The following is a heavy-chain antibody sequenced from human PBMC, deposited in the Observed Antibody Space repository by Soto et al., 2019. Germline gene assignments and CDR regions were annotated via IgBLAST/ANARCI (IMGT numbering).Heavy chain of an antibody. CDR3: ARLYPPGIVVVTAESWYMDV. D-gene: IGHD2-2*01. Sequence: VQLQESGPGLVKPSETLSLTCIVSGGCTRNYHWRCIRQSPGKGLECLGYIHYGGSTNYNPSLKSQVTMSVDTSKHQYSLNVTSVTPADTAVYYCARLYPPGIVVVTAESWYMDVWGKGTTVTVYS. CDR2: IHYGGST. V-gene: IGHV4-59*08. J-gene: IGHJ6*03. CDR1: GGCTRNYH.